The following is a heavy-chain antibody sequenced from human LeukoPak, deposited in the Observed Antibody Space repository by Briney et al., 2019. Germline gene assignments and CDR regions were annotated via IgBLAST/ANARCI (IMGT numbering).Heavy chain of an antibody. CDR1: GGSISSHY. J-gene: IGHJ3*02. D-gene: IGHD5-24*01. V-gene: IGHV4-59*11. Sequence: SETLSLTCTVSGGSISSHYWSWIRQPPGKGLEWIGYIYYSGSTNYNPSLKSRVTISVDTSKNQFSLKLSSVTAADTAVYYCARGWKRWLQPRRDAFDIWGQGTMVTVSS. CDR3: ARGWKRWLQPRRDAFDI. CDR2: IYYSGST.